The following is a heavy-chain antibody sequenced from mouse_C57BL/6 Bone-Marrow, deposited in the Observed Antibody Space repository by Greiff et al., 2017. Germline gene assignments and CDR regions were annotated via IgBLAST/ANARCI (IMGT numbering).Heavy chain of an antibody. Sequence: EVMLVESGGGLVQPGGSLKLSCAASGFTFSDYGMAWVRQAPRKGPEWVAFISNLAYSIYYADTVTGRFTISSENAKNTLCLEMSSLRSEDTAMYYCARRDYDAWFAYWGQGTLVTVSA. CDR1: GFTFSDYG. J-gene: IGHJ3*01. V-gene: IGHV5-15*04. CDR3: ARRDYDAWFAY. D-gene: IGHD2-4*01. CDR2: ISNLAYSI.